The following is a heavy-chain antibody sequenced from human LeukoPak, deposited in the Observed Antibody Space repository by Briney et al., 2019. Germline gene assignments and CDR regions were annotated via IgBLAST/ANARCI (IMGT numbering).Heavy chain of an antibody. V-gene: IGHV1-8*01. CDR1: GYTFSRFD. Sequence: ASVKMTCKSSGYTFSRFDINWVRQAPGQGLEWMGWMNPNSGNSGFAQKFQGRVTMTRNTSIATAYMEMTNLRFDDTAVYYCVDPDRWGQGTLVTVSS. J-gene: IGHJ1*01. D-gene: IGHD3-22*01. CDR3: VDPDR. CDR2: MNPNSGNS.